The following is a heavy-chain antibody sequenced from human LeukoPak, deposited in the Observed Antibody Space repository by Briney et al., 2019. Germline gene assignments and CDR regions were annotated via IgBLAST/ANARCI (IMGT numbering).Heavy chain of an antibody. Sequence: SETLSLTCTVSGGSISGYYWSWIRQPPGKGLEWVGYIYDSGSTNNNPSLKRRVTISVDTSKNQFSLKLSSVTAADTAVYYCARDLLSSSWVYFQHWGQGTLVTVSS. V-gene: IGHV4-59*01. CDR1: GGSISGYY. CDR3: ARDLLSSSWVYFQH. D-gene: IGHD6-13*01. J-gene: IGHJ1*01. CDR2: IYDSGST.